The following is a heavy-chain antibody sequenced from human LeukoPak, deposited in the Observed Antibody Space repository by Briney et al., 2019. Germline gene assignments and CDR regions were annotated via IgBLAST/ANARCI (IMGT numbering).Heavy chain of an antibody. D-gene: IGHD6-13*01. CDR3: ARASSSWYLGLNWFDS. V-gene: IGHV1-2*06. CDR2: INPNSGGT. CDR1: EYTFTGYY. J-gene: IGHJ5*01. Sequence: ASVKVSCKASEYTFTGYYMHWVRQAPGQGLEWMGRINPNSGGTNYAQKFQGRVTMTRDTSISTAYMELSRLRSDDTAVYYCARASSSWYLGLNWFDSWGQGTLVTVSS.